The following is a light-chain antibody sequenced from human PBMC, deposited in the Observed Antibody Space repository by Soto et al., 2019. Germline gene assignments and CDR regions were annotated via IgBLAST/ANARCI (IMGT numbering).Light chain of an antibody. CDR1: QSVGSS. CDR2: GAS. V-gene: IGKV3-15*01. Sequence: EVVMTQSPATLSVSPGERATLSCRASQSVGSSLAWYQQTPGQAPRVLIHGASTRATGIPARFSGSGSETEFTLTISSLQSADFAGYDCQQYNKFPLTVGGGTKVEI. CDR3: QQYNKFPLT. J-gene: IGKJ4*01.